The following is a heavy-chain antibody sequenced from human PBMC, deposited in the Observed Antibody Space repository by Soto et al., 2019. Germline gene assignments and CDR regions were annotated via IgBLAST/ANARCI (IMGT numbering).Heavy chain of an antibody. J-gene: IGHJ6*02. CDR2: TYYRSKWYH. CDR1: SSYA. Sequence: SSYAISWVRQAPGQGLEWLGRTYYRSKWYHEYGVSVKSRITINPDTSKNQFSLQLNSVTPEDTAVYYCARWAHENGYLDVWGLGTTVTVSS. V-gene: IGHV6-1*01. CDR3: ARWAHENGYLDV. D-gene: IGHD5-18*01.